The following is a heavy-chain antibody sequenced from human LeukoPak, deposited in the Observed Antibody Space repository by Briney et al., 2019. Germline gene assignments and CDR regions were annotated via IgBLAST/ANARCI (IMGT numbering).Heavy chain of an antibody. J-gene: IGHJ4*02. D-gene: IGHD3-22*01. CDR3: AKESGEGDSSGYCSPFDY. CDR1: GFTFSSYA. Sequence: GGSLRLSCAASGFTFSSYAMSWVRQAPGKGLEWVSAISGSGGSTYYADSVKGRFTISRDNSKNTLYLQMNSLRAEDTAVYYCAKESGEGDSSGYCSPFDYWGQGTLVTVSS. V-gene: IGHV3-23*01. CDR2: ISGSGGST.